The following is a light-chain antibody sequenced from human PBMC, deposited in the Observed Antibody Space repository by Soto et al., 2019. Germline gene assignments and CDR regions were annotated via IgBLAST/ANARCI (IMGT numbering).Light chain of an antibody. CDR2: GAS. CDR3: QQYGSSLT. J-gene: IGKJ4*01. V-gene: IGKV3-20*01. CDR1: STVDSIY. Sequence: ETVLTQSPGTLSLSPGERASLSCRASSTVDSIYLAWYQQKPGQAPRLLIYGASNRATGIPDRFSGSGSGTDFPPTISRLEPEDFEVYYCQQYGSSLTLGGGPKGEIK.